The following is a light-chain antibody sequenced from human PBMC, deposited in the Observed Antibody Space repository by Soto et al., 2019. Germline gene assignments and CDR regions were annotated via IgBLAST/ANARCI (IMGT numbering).Light chain of an antibody. V-gene: IGKV3-20*01. CDR3: QQYVRLPYT. CDR1: QSISSSY. CDR2: DAS. J-gene: IGKJ2*01. Sequence: EIVLTQSPGTLSLSPGERATLSCRAIQSISSSYFAWYQQKPGQAPRLLMYDASSRATGTPDRFSGSGSGTDFTLTISRLEPEDFAVYYCQQYVRLPYTFGQGTKLEIK.